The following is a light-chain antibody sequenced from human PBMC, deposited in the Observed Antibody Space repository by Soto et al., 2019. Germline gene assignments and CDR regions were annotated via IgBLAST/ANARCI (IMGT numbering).Light chain of an antibody. Sequence: EIVLTQSPGTLSLSPGERATLSCRASQSVSSIYLAWYQQKPGQAPRLLIHGASRQAHWIPGRFRGRGFGADFHLTISRLEAEDFAVYYCQQYGKSTPLTFGPGTKVDIK. J-gene: IGKJ1*01. CDR2: GAS. CDR3: QQYGKSTPLT. V-gene: IGKV3-20*01. CDR1: QSVSSIY.